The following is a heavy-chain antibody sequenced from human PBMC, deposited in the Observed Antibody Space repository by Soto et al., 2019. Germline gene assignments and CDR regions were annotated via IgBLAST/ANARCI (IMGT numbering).Heavy chain of an antibody. J-gene: IGHJ4*02. CDR3: DRARGSGYYPD. V-gene: IGHV4-30-4*01. Sequence: QVQLQESGPGLVKPSQTLSLTCTVSGCSIRSGDYYWSWIRQPPGKGLEWIGYIYYSGSTYYNPSLKSRVTISVDTSKNQFSLKLSSVTAADTAVYYCDRARGSGYYPDLGQGTLVTVSS. CDR2: IYYSGST. D-gene: IGHD3-22*01. CDR1: GCSIRSGDYY.